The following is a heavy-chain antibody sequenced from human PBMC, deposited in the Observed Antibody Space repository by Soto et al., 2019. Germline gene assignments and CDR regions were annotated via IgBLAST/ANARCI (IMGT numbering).Heavy chain of an antibody. J-gene: IGHJ4*02. V-gene: IGHV3-21*01. CDR2: ISSSSSYI. D-gene: IGHD2-15*01. Sequence: EVQLVESGGGLVKPGGSLRLSCAASGFTFSSYSMNWVRQAPGRGLEWVSSISSSSSYIYYADSVKGRFTISRDNAKNSLYLQMISLRVEDTAVYYCAREILCSGGSCYFFDYWGQRTQVTVSS. CDR1: GFTFSSYS. CDR3: AREILCSGGSCYFFDY.